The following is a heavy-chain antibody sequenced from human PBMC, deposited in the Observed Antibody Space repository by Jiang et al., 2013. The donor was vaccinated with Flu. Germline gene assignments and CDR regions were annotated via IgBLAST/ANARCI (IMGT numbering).Heavy chain of an antibody. Sequence: QYGAEVKKPGESLRLSCRASGYNFTNSWISWVRQMPGKGLEWMGRIDPEDSYTNYSPSFQGRVIISADRSINTAYLQWRSLRPSDTAMYYCGDIQWAPKADYWGQGTLVTVSS. D-gene: IGHD3-9*01. CDR3: GDIQWAPKADY. CDR1: GYNFTNSW. CDR2: IDPEDSYT. V-gene: IGHV5-10-1*01. J-gene: IGHJ4*02.